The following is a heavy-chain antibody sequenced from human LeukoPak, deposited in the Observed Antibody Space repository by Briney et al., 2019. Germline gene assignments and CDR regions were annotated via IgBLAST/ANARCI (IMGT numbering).Heavy chain of an antibody. CDR1: GNTFIGYW. CDR3: AREGQQLKHFDY. V-gene: IGHV1-46*01. Sequence: GASVKVSCKASGNTFIGYWIHWVRQAPGQGLEWMGAINPRGDATIGAQKFQGRVTTTRDTSTSTVYLELSSLRSEDTAVYYCAREGQQLKHFDYWGQGTLVTVSS. CDR2: INPRGDAT. D-gene: IGHD1-1*01. J-gene: IGHJ4*02.